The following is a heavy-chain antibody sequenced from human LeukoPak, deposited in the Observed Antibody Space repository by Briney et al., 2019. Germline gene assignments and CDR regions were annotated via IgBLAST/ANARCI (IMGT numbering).Heavy chain of an antibody. D-gene: IGHD3-10*01. CDR2: IIPIFGTA. CDR1: GGTFSSYA. V-gene: IGHV1-69*05. J-gene: IGHJ4*02. CDR3: ARFGYGSKAFDY. Sequence: SVKVSCKASGGTFSSYAISWVRQAPGQGLEWMGGIIPIFGTANYAQKFQGRVTITTDESTSTAYMELSSLRSEDTAVYYCARFGYGSKAFDYWGQGTLVTVSS.